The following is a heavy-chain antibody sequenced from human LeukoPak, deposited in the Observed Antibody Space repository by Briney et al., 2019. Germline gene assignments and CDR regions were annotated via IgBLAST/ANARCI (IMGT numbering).Heavy chain of an antibody. CDR1: GYTFTSYG. D-gene: IGHD3-9*01. V-gene: IGHV1-18*01. Sequence: ASVKVSCKASGYTFTSYGISWVRQAPGQGLEWMGWISAYNGNTNYAQKLQGRVTMTTDTSTSTAYMELRSLRSDDTAVYYCARDRALYDILTGYYTPSPSPPFNYWGQGTLVTVSS. J-gene: IGHJ4*02. CDR3: ARDRALYDILTGYYTPSPSPPFNY. CDR2: ISAYNGNT.